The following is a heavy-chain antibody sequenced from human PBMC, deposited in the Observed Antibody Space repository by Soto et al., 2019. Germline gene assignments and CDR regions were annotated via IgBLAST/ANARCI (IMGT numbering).Heavy chain of an antibody. CDR3: ARDHGGYGDLTIFDY. CDR2: IYGGGST. V-gene: IGHV3-53*05. J-gene: IGHJ4*02. Sequence: GGSLRLSCAASGFTVRSNYMSWVRQAPGKGLEWVAVIYGGGSTYYAGSVKGRFTISRDNSKNTLYLQMNSLRAEDTAVYYCARDHGGYGDLTIFDYWGQGTLVTVSS. CDR1: GFTVRSNY. D-gene: IGHD4-17*01.